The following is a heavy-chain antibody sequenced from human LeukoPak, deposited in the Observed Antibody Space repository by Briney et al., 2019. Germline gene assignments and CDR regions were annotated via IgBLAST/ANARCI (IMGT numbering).Heavy chain of an antibody. J-gene: IGHJ5*02. CDR1: GFTFSSYS. Sequence: GGSLRLSCAASGFTFSSYSMNWVRQAPGKGLEWVSYISSSSSTKYYADSVKGRFTISRDNAKNSLYLQMNSLRAEDTAVYYCARDVEYCSSTSCPPNWFDPWGQGTLVTVSS. D-gene: IGHD2-2*01. CDR2: ISSSSSTK. V-gene: IGHV3-48*04. CDR3: ARDVEYCSSTSCPPNWFDP.